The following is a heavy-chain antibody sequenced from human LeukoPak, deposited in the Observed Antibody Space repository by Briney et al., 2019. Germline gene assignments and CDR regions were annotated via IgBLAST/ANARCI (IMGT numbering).Heavy chain of an antibody. CDR1: GFTFTDAW. Sequence: GGSLRLSCAASGFTFTDAWMSWVRQAPGKGLESVGRIKSKTHGGTADYAAPVKGRLTISRDDSKNALYLQMNSLKTEDTAVYYCTTDEWAWGQGTLVTVSS. CDR3: TTDEWA. D-gene: IGHD1-26*01. CDR2: IKSKTHGGTA. J-gene: IGHJ5*02. V-gene: IGHV3-15*01.